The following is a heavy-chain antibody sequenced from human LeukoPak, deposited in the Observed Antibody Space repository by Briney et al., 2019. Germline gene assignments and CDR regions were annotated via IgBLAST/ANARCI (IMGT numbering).Heavy chain of an antibody. CDR1: GGSISSSNW. CDR3: ARAVSYYDYVWGSYRYYYFDY. J-gene: IGHJ4*02. CDR2: IYHSGST. Sequence: PSETLSLTCAVSGGSISSSNWWSWVRQPPGKGLEWIGEIYHSGSTNYNPSLKSRVTISVDKSKNQFSLKLSSVTAADTAVYYCARAVSYYDYVWGSYRYYYFDYWGQGTLVTVSS. D-gene: IGHD3-16*02. V-gene: IGHV4-4*02.